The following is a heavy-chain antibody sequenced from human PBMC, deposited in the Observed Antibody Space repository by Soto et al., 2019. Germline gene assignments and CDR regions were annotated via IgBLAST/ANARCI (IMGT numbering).Heavy chain of an antibody. V-gene: IGHV1-18*01. D-gene: IGHD2-2*02. CDR2: ISAYNGNT. J-gene: IGHJ6*02. CDR3: ARDVPGGGDIVVVPAAIGMVLGRYYYGMDV. CDR1: GYTFTSYG. Sequence: QVQLVQSGAEVKKPGASVKVSCKASGYTFTSYGISWVRQAPGQGLEWMGWISAYNGNTNYAQKLQGRVTMTTDTSTSTAYMELRGLRSDDTAVYYCARDVPGGGDIVVVPAAIGMVLGRYYYGMDVWGQGTTVTVSS.